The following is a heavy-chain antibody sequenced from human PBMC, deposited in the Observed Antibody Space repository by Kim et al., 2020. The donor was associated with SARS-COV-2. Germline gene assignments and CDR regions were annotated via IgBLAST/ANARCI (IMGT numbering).Heavy chain of an antibody. D-gene: IGHD3-3*01. CDR1: GGSISSYY. J-gene: IGHJ3*02. V-gene: IGHV4-59*13. CDR2: IYYSGST. CDR3: ARDRGFLEEGDAFDI. Sequence: SETLSLTCTVSGGSISSYYWSWIRQPPGKGLEWIGYIYYSGSTNYNPSLKSRVTISVDTSKNQFSLKLSSVTAADTAVYYCARDRGFLEEGDAFDIWGQGTMVTVSS.